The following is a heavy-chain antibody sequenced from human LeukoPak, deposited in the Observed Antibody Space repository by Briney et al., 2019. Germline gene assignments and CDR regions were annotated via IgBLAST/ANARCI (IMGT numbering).Heavy chain of an antibody. CDR1: GGSISSYY. Sequence: SETLSLTCTVSGGSISSYYWSWIRQPPGKGLEWIGYIYYSGSTNYNPSLKSRVTISVDTSKNQFSLKLSSVTAADTAVYYCARGGISSSWFYVGHNWFDPWGQGTLVTVSS. CDR2: IYYSGST. CDR3: ARGGISSSWFYVGHNWFDP. D-gene: IGHD6-13*01. V-gene: IGHV4-59*01. J-gene: IGHJ5*02.